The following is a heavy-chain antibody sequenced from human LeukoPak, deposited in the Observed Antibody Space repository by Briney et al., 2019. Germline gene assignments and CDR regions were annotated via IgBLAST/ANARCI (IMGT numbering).Heavy chain of an antibody. CDR2: IYYSGCT. J-gene: IGHJ3*02. CDR3: ASGKRVSYYDTSGYYYLDAFDI. D-gene: IGHD3-22*01. CDR1: GGSISSYY. Sequence: SETLSLTXTVSGGSISSYYWNWIRQPPGKGLEWLGYIYYSGCTSYNPSLKSQLTISVDTSNNQFSLKLTSLTAADTAVYYCASGKRVSYYDTSGYYYLDAFDIWGQGTMVTVSS. V-gene: IGHV4-59*01.